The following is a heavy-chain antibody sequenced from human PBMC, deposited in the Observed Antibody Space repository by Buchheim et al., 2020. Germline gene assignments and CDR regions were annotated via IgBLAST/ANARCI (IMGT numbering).Heavy chain of an antibody. CDR3: ARDSDYGDSSYLY. CDR1: GFTFSSYG. V-gene: IGHV3-33*01. D-gene: IGHD4-17*01. J-gene: IGHJ4*02. Sequence: QVQLVESGGGVVQPGRSLRLSCAASGFTFSSYGMHWVRQAPGKGLEWVAVIWYDGSNKYYADSVKGRFTISRDNSKNTLYLQMNSLRAKDTAVYYCARDSDYGDSSYLYWGQGTL. CDR2: IWYDGSNK.